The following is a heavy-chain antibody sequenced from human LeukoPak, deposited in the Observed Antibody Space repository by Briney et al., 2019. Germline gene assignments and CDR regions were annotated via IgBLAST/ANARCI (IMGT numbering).Heavy chain of an antibody. CDR1: GASISSSNYY. D-gene: IGHD7-27*01. CDR3: ASQLGTYYYYYMDV. J-gene: IGHJ6*03. Sequence: SETLSLTCAVSGASISSSNYYWVWVRPSPGQGLEWIGNIYSSGNTYYKASLKSRVTMYIDTSKNQFSLKLSSVTAADTAVYYCASQLGTYYYYYMDVWGKGTTVTVCS. V-gene: IGHV4-39*07. CDR2: IYSSGNT.